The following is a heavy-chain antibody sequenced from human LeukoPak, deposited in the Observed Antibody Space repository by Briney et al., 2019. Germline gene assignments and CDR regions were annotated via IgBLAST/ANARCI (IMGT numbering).Heavy chain of an antibody. V-gene: IGHV4-59*01. D-gene: IGHD6-13*01. Sequence: SETLSLTCTVSGGSISSYYWSWIRQPPGKGLEWIGYIYYSGSTNYNPSLKSRVTISVDTSKNQFSLKLSSVTAADTAVYYCARGDPSSWYEGWFDPWGQGTLVTVSS. CDR2: IYYSGST. CDR3: ARGDPSSWYEGWFDP. CDR1: GGSISSYY. J-gene: IGHJ5*02.